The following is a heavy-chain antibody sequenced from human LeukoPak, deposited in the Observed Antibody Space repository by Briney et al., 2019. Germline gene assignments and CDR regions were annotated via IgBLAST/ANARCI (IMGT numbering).Heavy chain of an antibody. D-gene: IGHD3-10*01. V-gene: IGHV4-30-2*01. CDR3: ARGGSDDAFDI. J-gene: IGHJ3*02. CDR2: IYHSGST. CDR1: GGSISSGGYS. Sequence: SETLSLTCTVSGGSISSGGYSWSWIRQPPGKGLEWIGYIYHSGSTYYNPSLKSRVTISVDRSKNQFSLKLSSVTAADTAVYYCARGGSDDAFDIWGQGTMVTVSS.